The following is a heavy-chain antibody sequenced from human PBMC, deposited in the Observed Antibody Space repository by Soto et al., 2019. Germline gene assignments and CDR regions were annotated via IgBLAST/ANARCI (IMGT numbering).Heavy chain of an antibody. V-gene: IGHV1-18*01. CDR2: ISAYNGNT. D-gene: IGHD2-2*01. CDR3: ASSRYQLLLKGPGGAFDI. J-gene: IGHJ3*02. CDR1: GYTFTSYG. Sequence: ASVKVSCKASGYTFTSYGISWVRQAPGQGLEWMGWISAYNGNTNYAQKLQGRVTTTTDTSTSTAYMELRSLRSDDTAVYYCASSRYQLLLKGPGGAFDIWGQGTMVTVSS.